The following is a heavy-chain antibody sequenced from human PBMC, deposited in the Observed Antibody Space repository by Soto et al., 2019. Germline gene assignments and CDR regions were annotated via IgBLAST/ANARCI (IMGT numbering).Heavy chain of an antibody. CDR1: GFTFSSYS. J-gene: IGHJ6*02. Sequence: GGSLRLSCAASGFTFSSYSMNWVRQAPGKGLEWVSYISSSSSTIYYADSVKGRFTISRDNAKNSLYLQMNSLRDEDTAVYYCARDLRDYDFWSGYRTVHGMDVWGQGTTVTVSS. CDR3: ARDLRDYDFWSGYRTVHGMDV. V-gene: IGHV3-48*02. D-gene: IGHD3-3*01. CDR2: ISSSSSTI.